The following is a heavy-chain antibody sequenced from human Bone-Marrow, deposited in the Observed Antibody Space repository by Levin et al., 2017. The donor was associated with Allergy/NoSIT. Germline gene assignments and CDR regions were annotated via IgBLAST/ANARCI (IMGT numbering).Heavy chain of an antibody. CDR1: GLTIADYA. CDR2: ISGGGGTT. Sequence: QAGGSLRLSCAASGLTIADYAMTWVRRAPGKGLEYVAAISGGGGTTYYADFVKGRFTISRDNLKNTLHLQMNILRAEDTALYSCAKVLRDRVPTLRNWYFDLWGRGTLVTVSS. J-gene: IGHJ2*01. D-gene: IGHD4/OR15-4a*01. CDR3: AKVLRDRVPTLRNWYFDL. V-gene: IGHV3-23*01.